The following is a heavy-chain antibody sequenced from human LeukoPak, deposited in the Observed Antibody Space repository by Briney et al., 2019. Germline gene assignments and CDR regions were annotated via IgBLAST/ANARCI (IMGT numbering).Heavy chain of an antibody. V-gene: IGHV3-23*01. J-gene: IGHJ4*02. CDR2: ISGSGGST. Sequence: GGSLRLSCAASGFTLSSYAMSWVRPAPGKGLEWVSAISGSGGSTYYADSVKSRFTISRDNSKNTLYLQMNSLRAEDTAVYYCARDHLSNTYYYVSSGSFGYWGQGTLVTVSS. CDR1: GFTLSSYA. D-gene: IGHD3-22*01. CDR3: ARDHLSNTYYYVSSGSFGY.